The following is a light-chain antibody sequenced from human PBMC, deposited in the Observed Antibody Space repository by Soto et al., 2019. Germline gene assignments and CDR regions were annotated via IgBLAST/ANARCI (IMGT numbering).Light chain of an antibody. CDR1: QGIRNF. CDR2: AAS. Sequence: DIQMTQSPTSLSASVGDRVTITCRASQGIRNFVAWYQQKPGKAPKLLIYAASTLQSGVPSRFSGSGSGTDFTLTINSLQPEDVATYACQKCSSVTVFGPGTKVEIK. J-gene: IGKJ3*01. V-gene: IGKV1-27*01. CDR3: QKCSSVTV.